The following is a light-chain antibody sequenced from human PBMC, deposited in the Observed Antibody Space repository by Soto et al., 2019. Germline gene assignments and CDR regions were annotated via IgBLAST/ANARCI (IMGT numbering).Light chain of an antibody. V-gene: IGKV1-39*01. CDR3: QQTYSTPGYT. CDR1: QSISNF. CDR2: GAS. Sequence: DIQMTQSPSSLSASVGDRVTITCRASQSISNFLNWYQQKPGKAPKLLIYGASTLQSGVPSRFSGGGSGTDFTLTISSLQPEDFATYYCQQTYSTPGYTFAQGTKREIK. J-gene: IGKJ2*01.